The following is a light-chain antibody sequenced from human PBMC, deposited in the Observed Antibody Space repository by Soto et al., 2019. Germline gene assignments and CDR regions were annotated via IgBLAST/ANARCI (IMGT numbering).Light chain of an antibody. CDR2: EVS. Sequence: QSALTQPASVSGSPGQSITISCTGTSSDVGGYNYVSWYQHHPGKAPKLMIYEVSNWPSGVSDRFSGSKSGNTASLTISGLQAEDEADYYCSSYTSSSTVLFGGGTKVTVL. V-gene: IGLV2-14*01. CDR3: SSYTSSSTVL. J-gene: IGLJ2*01. CDR1: SSDVGGYNY.